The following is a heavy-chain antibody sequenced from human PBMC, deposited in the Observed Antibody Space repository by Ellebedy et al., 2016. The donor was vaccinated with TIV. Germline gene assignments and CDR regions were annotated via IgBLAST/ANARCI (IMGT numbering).Heavy chain of an antibody. J-gene: IGHJ4*02. V-gene: IGHV4-39*01. CDR1: GGSISSSSYY. CDR3: ARVSYDTSGGDY. D-gene: IGHD1-26*01. Sequence: MPSETLSLTCTVSGGSISSSSYYWGWIRQPPGKGLEWIGSIYYSGSTYYNPSLKSRVTISVDTSKNQFSLKLSSVTAADTAVYYCARVSYDTSGGDYWGQGTLVTVSS. CDR2: IYYSGST.